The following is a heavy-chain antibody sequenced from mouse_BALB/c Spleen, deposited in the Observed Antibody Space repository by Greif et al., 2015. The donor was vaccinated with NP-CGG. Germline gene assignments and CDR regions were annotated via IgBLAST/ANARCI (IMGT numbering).Heavy chain of an antibody. Sequence: EVMLVESGGGLVKPGGSLKLSCAASGFTFSDYYMYWVRQTPEKRLEWVATISDGGSYTYYPDSVKGRFTISRDNAKNNPYRQMNSLKAEDTAMYYCARKTGTDYAMDYWGQGTSVTVSS. CDR2: ISDGGSYT. CDR3: ARKTGTDYAMDY. D-gene: IGHD4-1*01. CDR1: GFTFSDYY. J-gene: IGHJ4*01. V-gene: IGHV5-4*02.